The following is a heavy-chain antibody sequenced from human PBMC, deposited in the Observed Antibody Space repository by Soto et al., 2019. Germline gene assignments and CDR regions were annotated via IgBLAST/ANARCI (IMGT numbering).Heavy chain of an antibody. CDR1: GFTFSSYW. CDR2: IKQDGSEK. V-gene: IGHV3-7*03. Sequence: ILSCAASGFTFSSYWMSWVRQAPGKGLEWVANIKQDGSEKYYVDSVKGRFTISRDNAKNSLYLQMNSLRAEDTAVYYCARDTYSSGWYQGYYYGMDVWRQGTTVTVSS. CDR3: ARDTYSSGWYQGYYYGMDV. D-gene: IGHD6-19*01. J-gene: IGHJ6*02.